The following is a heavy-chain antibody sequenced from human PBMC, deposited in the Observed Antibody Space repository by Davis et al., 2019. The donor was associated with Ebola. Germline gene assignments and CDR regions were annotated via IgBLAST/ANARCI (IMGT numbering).Heavy chain of an antibody. Sequence: ASVKVSCKASGYTFTSYAMHWVRQAPGQRLEWMGWINAGNGNTKYSQKFQGRVTITRDTSASTAYMELSSLRSEDTAVYYCARDPSIAAAGTPPYNWFDPWGQGTLVTVSS. V-gene: IGHV1-3*01. CDR2: INAGNGNT. D-gene: IGHD6-13*01. J-gene: IGHJ5*02. CDR3: ARDPSIAAAGTPPYNWFDP. CDR1: GYTFTSYA.